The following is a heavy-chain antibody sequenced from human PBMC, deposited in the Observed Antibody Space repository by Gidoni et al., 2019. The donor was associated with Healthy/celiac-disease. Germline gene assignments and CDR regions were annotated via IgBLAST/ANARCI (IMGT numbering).Heavy chain of an antibody. CDR2: MNPHSGNT. D-gene: IGHD7-27*01. CDR3: ATWGPYYYYYYGMDV. J-gene: IGHJ6*02. CDR1: GSTFTSYD. V-gene: IGHV1-8*01. Sequence: QVQLVQSGAEVKKLGASVKVSCKASGSTFTSYDINWWRQATGQALEWMGWMNPHSGNTGYAQKFQGRVTMTRNTSISTAYMELSSLRSEDTAVYYCATWGPYYYYYYGMDVWGQGTTVTVSS.